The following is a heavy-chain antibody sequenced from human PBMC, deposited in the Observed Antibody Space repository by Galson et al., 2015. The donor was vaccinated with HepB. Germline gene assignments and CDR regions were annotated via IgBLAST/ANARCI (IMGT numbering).Heavy chain of an antibody. D-gene: IGHD3-22*01. Sequence: SLRLSCAASGFTFSSYAMHWVRQAPGKGLEWVAVISYDGSNKYYADSVKGRFTISRDNSKNTLYLQMNSLRAEDTAVYYCAREYYYYDSSGHFDYWGQGTLVTVSS. CDR3: AREYYYYDSSGHFDY. V-gene: IGHV3-30-3*01. CDR2: ISYDGSNK. CDR1: GFTFSSYA. J-gene: IGHJ4*02.